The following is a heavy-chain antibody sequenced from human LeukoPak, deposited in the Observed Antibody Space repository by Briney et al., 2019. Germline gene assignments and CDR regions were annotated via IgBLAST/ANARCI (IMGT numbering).Heavy chain of an antibody. CDR3: ARHLPGGFTVTTRIDWFDP. CDR1: GGSISSYY. D-gene: IGHD4-11*01. V-gene: IGHV4-59*08. J-gene: IGHJ5*02. Sequence: PSETLSLTCTVSGGSISSYYWSWIRQPPGKGLEWIGYIYCSGSTNYNPSLKSRVTISADTSKNQFSLKLSSVTAADTAVYYCARHLPGGFTVTTRIDWFDPWGQGTLVTVSS. CDR2: IYCSGST.